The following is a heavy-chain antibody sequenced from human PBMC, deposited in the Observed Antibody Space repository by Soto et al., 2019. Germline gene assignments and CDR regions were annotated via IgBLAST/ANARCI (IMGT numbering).Heavy chain of an antibody. CDR3: ARGRLWSFDF. D-gene: IGHD3-10*01. CDR2: ISSDSGTI. V-gene: IGHV3-48*02. CDR1: GFSFRIYS. Sequence: EVQMVESGGDLVRPGGSLRLSCVVSGFSFRIYSMNWVRQAPGKGLEWISYISSDSGTIYYADSLKGRFTISRDNGKNSLYLQMNSLTDEDTAVYYCARGRLWSFDFWGQGTLVTVSS. J-gene: IGHJ4*02.